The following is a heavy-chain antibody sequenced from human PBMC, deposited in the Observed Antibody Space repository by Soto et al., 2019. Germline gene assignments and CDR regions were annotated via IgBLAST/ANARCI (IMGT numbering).Heavy chain of an antibody. V-gene: IGHV4-31*03. CDR2: IYDSGNT. J-gene: IGHJ3*01. CDR3: ASLNFDILTGYYAFDL. Sequence: PSETLSLTCTVSGLSFGTGVSYWSWIRHRPGKGLEWIGYIYDSGNTRYNPSLTSRVAVSLDTSKKQFSLKLSSVTAADTAIYYCASLNFDILTGYYAFDLWGQGTMVTVSS. CDR1: GLSFGTGVSY. D-gene: IGHD3-9*01.